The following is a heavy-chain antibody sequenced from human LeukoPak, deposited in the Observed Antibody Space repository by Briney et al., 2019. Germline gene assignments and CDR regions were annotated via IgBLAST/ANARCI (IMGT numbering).Heavy chain of an antibody. CDR1: GGSISSSY. D-gene: IGHD4-23*01. CDR2: IYYSGST. CDR3: ARALGTHYYYYYMDV. V-gene: IGHV4-59*01. Sequence: SETLSLTCTVSGGSISSSYWSWIRQPSGKGLEWIGYIYYSGSTNYNPSLKSRVTISLDTAKNQFSLKLSSVTAADTAVYYCARALGTHYYYYYMDVWGKGTTVTVSS. J-gene: IGHJ6*03.